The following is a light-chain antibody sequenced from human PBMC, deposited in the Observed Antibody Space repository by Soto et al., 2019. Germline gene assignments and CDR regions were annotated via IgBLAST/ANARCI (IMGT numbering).Light chain of an antibody. CDR1: QSIISY. CDR3: QPSYSAPRT. J-gene: IGKJ1*01. CDR2: AAS. Sequence: DIQMTQSPSSLSASVGDRVTITCRASQSIISYLNWYQQTPGKAPNLLIYAASNLQSGVPSRFSGSGSGTDFTLTISSLQPEDFATYYCQPSYSAPRTFGQGTKVEIK. V-gene: IGKV1-39*01.